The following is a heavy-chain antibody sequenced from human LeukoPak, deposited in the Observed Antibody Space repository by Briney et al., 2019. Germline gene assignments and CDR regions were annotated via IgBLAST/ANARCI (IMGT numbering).Heavy chain of an antibody. Sequence: GGSLRLSCAASGFTFSSYWMGWVRQAPGKGLEWVANIKQDGSEKYYVDSVKGRFTISRDNAKNSLYLQMNSLRAEDTAVYYCARGPIGGPAGYYDILTGRYYFDYWGQGTLVTVSS. J-gene: IGHJ4*02. D-gene: IGHD3-9*01. CDR3: ARGPIGGPAGYYDILTGRYYFDY. V-gene: IGHV3-7*01. CDR1: GFTFSSYW. CDR2: IKQDGSEK.